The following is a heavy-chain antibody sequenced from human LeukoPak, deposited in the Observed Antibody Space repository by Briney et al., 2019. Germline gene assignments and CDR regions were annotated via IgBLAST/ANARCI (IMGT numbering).Heavy chain of an antibody. V-gene: IGHV4-38-2*02. D-gene: IGHD5-24*01. CDR2: IYHSGST. J-gene: IGHJ4*02. Sequence: SETLSLTCTVSGYSISSGYYWGWIRQSPGKGLEWIGSIYHSGSTYYNPSLKSRVTISVDTSKNQFSLKLSSVTAADTAVYYCARAHEEMATISFDYWGQGTLVTVSS. CDR1: GYSISSGYY. CDR3: ARAHEEMATISFDY.